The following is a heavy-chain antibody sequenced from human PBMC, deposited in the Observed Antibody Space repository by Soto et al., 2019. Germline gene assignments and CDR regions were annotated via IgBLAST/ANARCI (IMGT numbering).Heavy chain of an antibody. J-gene: IGHJ4*02. D-gene: IGHD6-13*01. CDR3: ASGGRQLGD. CDR2: ISPYNGNT. Sequence: QVQLVQSGAEVKKPGASMKVSCKASGYTFTTYGITWVRQAPGQGLEWVGWISPYNGNTHYAQKLQGRVALTTDTSTSTADMELRSLKADDTAVYYCASGGRQLGDWGQGTLVTVSS. CDR1: GYTFTTYG. V-gene: IGHV1-18*01.